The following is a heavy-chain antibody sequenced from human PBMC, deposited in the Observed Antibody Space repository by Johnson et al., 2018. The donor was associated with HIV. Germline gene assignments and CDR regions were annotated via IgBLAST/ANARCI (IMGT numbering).Heavy chain of an antibody. Sequence: VQLVESGGGLVRPGGSLRLSCVASGFAVSGYYMSWVRQAPGKGLEWVSVLCSGDTTYYADSVNGRFPISRDNSKNTLYLQMNSLSAEDTAVYYCARACRDGYTCDVFDIWGQGTLVTVSS. CDR3: ARACRDGYTCDVFDI. CDR2: LCSGDTT. D-gene: IGHD5-24*01. V-gene: IGHV3-66*01. CDR1: GFAVSGYY. J-gene: IGHJ3*02.